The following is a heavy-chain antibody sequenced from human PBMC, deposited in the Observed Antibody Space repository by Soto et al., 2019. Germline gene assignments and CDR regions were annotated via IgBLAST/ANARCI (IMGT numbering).Heavy chain of an antibody. D-gene: IGHD2-8*01. V-gene: IGHV1-69*06. CDR1: GGTFSSYA. CDR2: IIPIFGTV. J-gene: IGHJ3*01. Sequence: QVQLVQSGAEVKKPGSSVKVSCKASGGTFSSYAISWVRQAPGQGLEWMGGIIPIFGTVNYAQKFQGRVTITAYKSTSTAYMELSSLRSEDTAVYYCAREVYAGPTWGAFDLWGQGTMVTVSS. CDR3: AREVYAGPTWGAFDL.